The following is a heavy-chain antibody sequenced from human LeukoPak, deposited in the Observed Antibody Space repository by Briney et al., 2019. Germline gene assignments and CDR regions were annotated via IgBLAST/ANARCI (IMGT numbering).Heavy chain of an antibody. CDR3: ARDGVTDSSGYYDFASGY. D-gene: IGHD3-22*01. CDR1: GFTYSSYA. J-gene: IGHJ4*02. CDR2: ISSSGSTI. V-gene: IGHV3-48*04. Sequence: GGSLRLSCAASGFTYSSYAMSWVRQAPGKGLEWVSYISSSGSTIYYADSVKGRFTISRDNAKNSLYLQMNSLRAEDTAVYYCARDGVTDSSGYYDFASGYWGQGTLVTVSS.